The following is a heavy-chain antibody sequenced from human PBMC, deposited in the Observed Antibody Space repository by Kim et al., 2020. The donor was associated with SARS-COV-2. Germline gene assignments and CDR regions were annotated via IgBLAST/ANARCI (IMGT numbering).Heavy chain of an antibody. CDR3: ARDWSCAFDR. D-gene: IGHD2-8*02. Sequence: GGSLRLSCEASGFTFNTYPMNWVRQSPGKGLDWVANIRDSGSSMSYADSVKGRFTISRDNAKNSLYLHITGLRAEDTAVYYCARDWSCAFDRWGPGTMVTVSS. CDR1: GFTFNTYP. J-gene: IGHJ3*01. CDR2: IRDSGSSM. V-gene: IGHV3-48*04.